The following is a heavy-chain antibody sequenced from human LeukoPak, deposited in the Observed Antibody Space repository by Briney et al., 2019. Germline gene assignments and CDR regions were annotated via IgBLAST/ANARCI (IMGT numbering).Heavy chain of an antibody. Sequence: ASVKVSCKASGGTFSSYAISWVRQAPGQGLEWMGRIIPILGIANYAQKFQGRVTITADKSTSTAYMELSSLRSEDTAVYYCARSPVNAYDPSTAMVQRPFDYWGQGTLDTVSS. CDR3: ARSPVNAYDPSTAMVQRPFDY. CDR1: GGTFSSYA. J-gene: IGHJ4*02. D-gene: IGHD5-18*01. V-gene: IGHV1-69*04. CDR2: IIPILGIA.